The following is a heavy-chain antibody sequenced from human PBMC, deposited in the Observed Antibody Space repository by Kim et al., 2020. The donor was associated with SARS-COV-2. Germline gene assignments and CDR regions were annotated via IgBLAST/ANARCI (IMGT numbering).Heavy chain of an antibody. Sequence: QGVTGRFVFSLDTSVSTAYLQISSLKAEDTAVYYCARARPGIAVAGLFDYWGQGTLVTVSS. D-gene: IGHD6-19*01. J-gene: IGHJ4*02. V-gene: IGHV7-4-1*02. CDR3: ARARPGIAVAGLFDY.